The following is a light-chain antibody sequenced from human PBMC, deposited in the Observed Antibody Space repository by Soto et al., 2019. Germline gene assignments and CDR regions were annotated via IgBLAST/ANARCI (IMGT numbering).Light chain of an antibody. V-gene: IGLV1-44*01. CDR1: RSNIGSNT. Sequence: QSVLTQPPSESGTPGQRVTISCSGSRSNIGSNTVNWYQQLPGTAPKFLIYSNNQRPSGVPKRFFGSKSGTSASLAISGLQSEDEADYYCATWDDSLNGHVVFGGGTKVTVL. CDR3: ATWDDSLNGHVV. J-gene: IGLJ2*01. CDR2: SNN.